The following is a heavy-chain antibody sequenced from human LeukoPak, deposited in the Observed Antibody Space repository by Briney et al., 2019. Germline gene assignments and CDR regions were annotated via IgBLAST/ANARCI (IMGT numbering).Heavy chain of an antibody. CDR2: IFHSGSI. CDR1: GYSISSGYY. V-gene: IGHV4-38-2*01. J-gene: IGHJ3*01. Sequence: SETLSLTCDVSGYSISSGYYWDWIRQSPGEGLEWIATIFHSGSIYYNPSLKSRVTLSVDTSKNQFTLKLDSVTAADTAMYYCARMGVSYYYDSSTYFPTAFDVWGQGTMVSVSS. CDR3: ARMGVSYYYDSSTYFPTAFDV. D-gene: IGHD3-22*01.